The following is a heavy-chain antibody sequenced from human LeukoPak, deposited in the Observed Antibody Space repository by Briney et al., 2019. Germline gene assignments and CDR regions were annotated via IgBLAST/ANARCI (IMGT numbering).Heavy chain of an antibody. V-gene: IGHV3-33*01. D-gene: IGHD5-18*01. CDR3: ARAVDTAMVTFLGY. J-gene: IGHJ4*02. Sequence: GGSLRLSCAASGFTFSSYGMHWVRQAPGKGLEWVAVIWYDGSNKYYPDSVKGRFTISRDNSKNTLYLQMNSLRAEDTAVYYCARAVDTAMVTFLGYWGQGTLVTVSS. CDR2: IWYDGSNK. CDR1: GFTFSSYG.